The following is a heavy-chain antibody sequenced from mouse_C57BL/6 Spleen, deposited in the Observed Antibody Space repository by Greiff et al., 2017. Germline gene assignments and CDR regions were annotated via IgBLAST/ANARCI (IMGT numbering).Heavy chain of an antibody. D-gene: IGHD2-5*01. CDR1: GYTFTSYW. CDR2: IDPSDSYT. CDR3: ARRNYSNYEGYFDV. Sequence: QVQLKQPGAELVRPGTSVKLSCKASGYTFTSYWMHWVKQRPGQGLEWIGVIDPSDSYTNYNQKFKGKATLTVDTSSSTAYMQLSSLTSEDSAVYYCARRNYSNYEGYFDVWGTGTTVTVSS. V-gene: IGHV1-59*01. J-gene: IGHJ1*03.